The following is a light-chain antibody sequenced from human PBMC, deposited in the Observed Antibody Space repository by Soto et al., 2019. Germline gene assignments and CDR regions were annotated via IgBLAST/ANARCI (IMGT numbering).Light chain of an antibody. J-gene: IGLJ2*01. Sequence: QSALTQPASVSGSPGQSITISCIGTSSDVGGYNYVSWYQQHPGKAPKLVIYDVTIRPSGVSHRFSGSKSGSKASLIISGPQAEDDADYYCSSYTSTTTVIFGGGTKLTVL. V-gene: IGLV2-14*03. CDR2: DVT. CDR3: SSYTSTTTVI. CDR1: SSDVGGYNY.